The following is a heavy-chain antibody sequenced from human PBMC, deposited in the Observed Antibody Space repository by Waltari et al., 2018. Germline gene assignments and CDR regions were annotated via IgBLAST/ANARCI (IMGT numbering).Heavy chain of an antibody. V-gene: IGHV1-69*01. D-gene: IGHD2-2*01. CDR2: IIPIVGTA. CDR1: GGTFSSYA. CDR3: ARVSGRYCSSTSCSHDAFDI. J-gene: IGHJ3*02. Sequence: QVLLVQSGAEVKKPGSSVKVCCKASGGTFSSYAISWLRQAPGQGLGWMGGIIPIVGTANYAQKFQGRVTITADESTSTAYMELSSLRSEDTAVYYCARVSGRYCSSTSCSHDAFDIWGQGTMVTVSS.